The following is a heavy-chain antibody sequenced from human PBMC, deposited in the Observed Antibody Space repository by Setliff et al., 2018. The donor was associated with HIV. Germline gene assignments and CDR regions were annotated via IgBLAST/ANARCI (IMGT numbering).Heavy chain of an antibody. CDR3: ARGQTSVTLQFDH. V-gene: IGHV3-9*01. CDR2: ITWNSGSI. CDR1: GFTFDDYA. J-gene: IGHJ4*02. D-gene: IGHD4-17*01. Sequence: GGSLRLSCAASGFTFDDYAMHWVRQAPGKGLEWVSGITWNSGSIAYADSVKGRFTISRDNAKNSLFLQMNSLRAEDTAVYYCARGQTSVTLQFDHWGQGTLVTVSS.